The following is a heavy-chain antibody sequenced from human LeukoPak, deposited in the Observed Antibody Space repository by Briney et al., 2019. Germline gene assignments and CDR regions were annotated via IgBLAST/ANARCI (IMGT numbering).Heavy chain of an antibody. D-gene: IGHD5-18*01. V-gene: IGHV1-8*01. CDR3: ARGIWDTAMVPDWYFDL. Sequence: ASVKVSCKASGYTFTSYDINWVRQATGQGLEWMGWMNPNSGNTGYAQKFQGRVTMTRNTSISTAYMELSSLRSEDTAVYYCARGIWDTAMVPDWYFDLWGRGTLVTVSS. CDR2: MNPNSGNT. CDR1: GYTFTSYD. J-gene: IGHJ2*01.